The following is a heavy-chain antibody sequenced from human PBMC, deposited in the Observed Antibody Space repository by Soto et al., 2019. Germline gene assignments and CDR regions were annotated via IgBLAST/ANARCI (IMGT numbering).Heavy chain of an antibody. V-gene: IGHV1-46*01. CDR2: INPNGGST. CDR1: GYTFSSYY. J-gene: IGHJ4*02. CDR3: ARGLGLGDC. Sequence: HVQLVQSGAEVKKPGASVKVSCKASGYTFSSYYIHWVPQAPGQGLEWIGIINPNGGSTNYAQNFKGRLTVTRDTSTATVYMDLSAITSADTATYYCARGLGLGDCWGQGTLVTVSS. D-gene: IGHD3-9*01.